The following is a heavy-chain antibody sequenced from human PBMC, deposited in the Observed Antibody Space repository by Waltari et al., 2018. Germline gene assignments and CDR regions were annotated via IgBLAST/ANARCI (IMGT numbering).Heavy chain of an antibody. J-gene: IGHJ4*02. CDR1: GFIFSSYW. D-gene: IGHD2-2*01. V-gene: IGHV3-7*03. Sequence: EVQVVESGGGLVQPGGSLRLSCEGSGFIFSSYWMSWVHQAPGKGLEWVGNIKQDGSERNYVDSVKGRFTISRDNAKNSVFLQMISLRAEDTAVYYCLRDRRGPALFDSWGQGTLVTVSS. CDR3: LRDRRGPALFDS. CDR2: IKQDGSER.